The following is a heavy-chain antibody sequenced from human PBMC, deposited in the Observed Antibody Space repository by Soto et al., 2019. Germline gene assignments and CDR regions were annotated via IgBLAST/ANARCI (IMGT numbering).Heavy chain of an antibody. D-gene: IGHD2-15*01. Sequence: SVKVSCKASGGTFSSYAISWVRQAPGQGLEWMGGIIPIFGTANYAQKFQGRVTITADESTSTAYMELSSLRSEDTAVYYCASGVPYCSGGSCYVALNDAFDIWGQGTMVTVSS. V-gene: IGHV1-69*13. CDR1: GGTFSSYA. J-gene: IGHJ3*02. CDR3: ASGVPYCSGGSCYVALNDAFDI. CDR2: IIPIFGTA.